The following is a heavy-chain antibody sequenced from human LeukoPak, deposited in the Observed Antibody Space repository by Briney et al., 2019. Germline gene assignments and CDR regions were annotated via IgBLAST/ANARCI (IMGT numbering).Heavy chain of an antibody. CDR3: AREGAWGNWYFDL. CDR1: GFTFSSYA. D-gene: IGHD3-16*01. CDR2: ISADGNTK. Sequence: GGSLRLSCAASGFTFSSYAMHWVRQAPGKGLEWVAVISADGNTKYYVDSVEGRFTISRDNSKSTVYLEMNSLREEDTAVYYCAREGAWGNWYFDLWGRGTLVTVSS. V-gene: IGHV3-30*04. J-gene: IGHJ2*01.